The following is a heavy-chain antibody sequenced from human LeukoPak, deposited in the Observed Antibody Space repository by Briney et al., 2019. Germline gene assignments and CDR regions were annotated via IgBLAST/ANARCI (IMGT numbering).Heavy chain of an antibody. D-gene: IGHD3-3*01. Sequence: PEASVKVSCKASGGTFSSYAISWVRQAPGQGLGWMGGMIPIFGTANYAQKFQGRVTITTDESTSTAYMELSSLRSEDTAVYYCASFGAIRGYDFWSGYYEGFDYWGQGTLVAVSS. V-gene: IGHV1-69*05. CDR1: GGTFSSYA. CDR3: ASFGAIRGYDFWSGYYEGFDY. CDR2: MIPIFGTA. J-gene: IGHJ4*02.